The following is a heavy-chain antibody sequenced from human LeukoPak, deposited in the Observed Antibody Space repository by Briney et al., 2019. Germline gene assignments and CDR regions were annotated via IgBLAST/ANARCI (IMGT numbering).Heavy chain of an antibody. Sequence: SETLSLTCTVSGGSISSTNYYWGWIRQPPGKGLEWTGSIYSDGTYYNPSLKSRIAMSVDTSKNQFSLSLRSVTATDTAVYYCARHYYAGSGTYRPFDYWGQGTLVTVAS. CDR2: IYSDGT. V-gene: IGHV4-39*01. CDR1: GGSISSTNYY. D-gene: IGHD3-10*01. J-gene: IGHJ4*02. CDR3: ARHYYAGSGTYRPFDY.